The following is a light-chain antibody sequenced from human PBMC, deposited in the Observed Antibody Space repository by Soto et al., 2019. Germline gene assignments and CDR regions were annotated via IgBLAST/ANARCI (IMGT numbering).Light chain of an antibody. CDR3: QQYGASSRP. Sequence: EIVLTQSPDTLSLSPGERATLSCRASQSVPNSRLAWYQQKPGQAPSLVISDTSIRATGIPDRFSGSGSGTDFSLIIGRLEPEDFAVYICQQYGASSRPFGQGTKVDIK. V-gene: IGKV3D-20*02. J-gene: IGKJ1*01. CDR1: QSVPNSR. CDR2: DTS.